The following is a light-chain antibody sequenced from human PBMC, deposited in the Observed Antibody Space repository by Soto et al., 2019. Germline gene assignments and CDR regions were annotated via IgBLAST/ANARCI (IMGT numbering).Light chain of an antibody. CDR2: DAS. J-gene: IGKJ3*01. Sequence: EIVLTQSPATLSLSPGERATLSCRASQSVRTSLAWYQQKPDQAPRLLIYDASNRATGIPARFSGSGSGTDLPLTISRLESEYFAVYYCQQRSDWPVTFGPGTKVDSK. V-gene: IGKV3-11*01. CDR1: QSVRTS. CDR3: QQRSDWPVT.